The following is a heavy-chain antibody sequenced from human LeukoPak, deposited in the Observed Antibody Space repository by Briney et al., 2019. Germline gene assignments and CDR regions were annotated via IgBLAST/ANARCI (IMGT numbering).Heavy chain of an antibody. CDR2: IYYTGST. J-gene: IGHJ5*02. V-gene: IGHV4-39*01. D-gene: IGHD5-18*01. Sequence: SETLSLTCTVSGGSISSSSYYWGWIRQPPGKGLEWIGSIYYTGSTYYNPSLKSRITISVDTSKNQFSLKLSSVTAADTAVYYCARTARYSYGPAWFDPWGQGTLVTVSS. CDR1: GGSISSSSYY. CDR3: ARTARYSYGPAWFDP.